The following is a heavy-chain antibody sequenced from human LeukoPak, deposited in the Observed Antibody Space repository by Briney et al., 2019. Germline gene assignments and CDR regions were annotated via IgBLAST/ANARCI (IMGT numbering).Heavy chain of an antibody. CDR2: ISHSGRT. CDR1: GGSFSGYF. V-gene: IGHV4-34*01. D-gene: IGHD6-19*01. CDR3: ARGYSSGWYVTILDY. Sequence: SETLSLTCAVYGGSFSGYFWSWIRQPPGKGLEWIGEISHSGRTNHNPTLKSRVTMSVDTSKTQFSLRLISVTAADTAVYYCARGYSSGWYVTILDYWGQGTLVTVSS. J-gene: IGHJ4*02.